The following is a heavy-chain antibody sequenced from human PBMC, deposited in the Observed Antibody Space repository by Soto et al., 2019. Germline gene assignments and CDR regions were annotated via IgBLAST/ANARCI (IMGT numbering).Heavy chain of an antibody. D-gene: IGHD5-12*01. CDR1: GYTFTSYG. CDR3: ARALATNLYYYYYYGMDV. V-gene: IGHV1-18*01. J-gene: IGHJ6*02. Sequence: QVQLVQSGAEVKKPGASVKVSCKASGYTFTSYGISWVRQAPGQGLEWMGWISAYNGNTNYAQKLQGRVTMTTDTSTSTAYMELSSLRSDDTAVYYCARALATNLYYYYYYGMDVWGQGTTVTVSS. CDR2: ISAYNGNT.